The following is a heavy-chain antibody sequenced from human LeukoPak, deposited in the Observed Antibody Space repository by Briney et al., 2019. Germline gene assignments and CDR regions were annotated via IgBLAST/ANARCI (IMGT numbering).Heavy chain of an antibody. J-gene: IGHJ6*02. CDR2: INHSGST. CDR1: GGSFSGYY. Sequence: SETLSLTCAVYGGSFSGYYWSWIRQPPGKGLEWIGEINHSGSTNYNPSLKSRVTISVDTSKNQFSLKLSSVTAADTAVYYCARRPYYYGSGSYYNNQYYGMDVWGQGTTVTVSS. V-gene: IGHV4-34*01. D-gene: IGHD3-10*01. CDR3: ARRPYYYGSGSYYNNQYYGMDV.